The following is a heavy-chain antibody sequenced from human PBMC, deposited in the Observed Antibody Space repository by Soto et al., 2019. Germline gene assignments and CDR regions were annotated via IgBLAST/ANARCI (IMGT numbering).Heavy chain of an antibody. Sequence: GGSLRLSCAASGFTFSSYAMSWVRQAPGKGLEWVSAISGSGGSTYYADSVKGRFTITRDNSQNTLYLQMNSLRAEDTAVYYCAKDSPAFRAARNQLDYWGQGTLVTVSS. CDR1: GFTFSSYA. D-gene: IGHD6-6*01. CDR2: ISGSGGST. J-gene: IGHJ4*02. CDR3: AKDSPAFRAARNQLDY. V-gene: IGHV3-23*01.